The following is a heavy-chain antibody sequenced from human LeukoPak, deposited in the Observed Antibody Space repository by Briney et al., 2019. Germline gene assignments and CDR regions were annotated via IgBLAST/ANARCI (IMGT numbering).Heavy chain of an antibody. V-gene: IGHV3-74*01. Sequence: GGSLRLSCAASGFTFSSYWMHWVRQAPGKGLVWVSCITGDASSTRYADSVKGRFTVSRDNAKNTLYLQMNSLRAEDTAVYYCTRVAPTADSGDWGQGTLVTVSS. CDR3: TRVAPTADSGD. D-gene: IGHD6-19*01. CDR1: GFTFSSYW. CDR2: ITGDASST. J-gene: IGHJ4*02.